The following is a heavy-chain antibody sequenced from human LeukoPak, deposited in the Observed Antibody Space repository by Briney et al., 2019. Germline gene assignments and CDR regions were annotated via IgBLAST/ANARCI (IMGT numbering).Heavy chain of an antibody. CDR2: IIPIFGTA. Sequence: GASVKVSCKASGGTFSSYAISWVRQAPGQGLEWMGGIIPIFGTANYAQKFQGRVTITADESTSTAYMELSSLRSEDTAVYYCARVPKPGFGGNNWFDPWGQGTLVTVSS. CDR1: GGTFSSYA. J-gene: IGHJ5*02. CDR3: ARVPKPGFGGNNWFDP. D-gene: IGHD3-10*01. V-gene: IGHV1-69*13.